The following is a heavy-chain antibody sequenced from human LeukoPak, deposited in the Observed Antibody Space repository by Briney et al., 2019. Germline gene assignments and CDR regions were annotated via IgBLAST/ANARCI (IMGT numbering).Heavy chain of an antibody. CDR3: ARVNYDYVWGSYRYREEIDY. CDR1: GFTFSRYA. V-gene: IGHV3-30*04. J-gene: IGHJ4*02. D-gene: IGHD3-16*02. CDR2: ISYDESNK. Sequence: GRSLRLSCAASGFTFSRYAMHWVRQAPGKGPEWVAIISYDESNKYYADSVKGRFTISRDNSKNTLYLQINSLRAEDTAVYYCARVNYDYVWGSYRYREEIDYWGQGTLVTVSS.